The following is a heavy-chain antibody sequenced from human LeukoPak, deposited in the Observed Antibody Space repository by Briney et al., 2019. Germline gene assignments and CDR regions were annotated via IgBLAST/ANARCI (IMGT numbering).Heavy chain of an antibody. Sequence: ASVKVSCKASGGTFSSYAISWVRQAPGQGLEWMGGIIPIFGTASYAQKFQGRVTITADESTSTAYMELSSLRSEDTAVYYCARGMYYYGSGSSPPLTWGQGTMVTVSS. V-gene: IGHV1-69*13. CDR1: GGTFSSYA. CDR2: IIPIFGTA. J-gene: IGHJ3*01. CDR3: ARGMYYYGSGSSPPLT. D-gene: IGHD3-10*01.